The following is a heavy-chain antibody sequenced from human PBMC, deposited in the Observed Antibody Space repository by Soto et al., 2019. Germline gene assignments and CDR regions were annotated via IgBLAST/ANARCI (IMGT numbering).Heavy chain of an antibody. V-gene: IGHV3-64*01. Sequence: EVPLVESGGGLVQPGGSLRLSCAASGFTFSSYAMHWVRQAPGKGLEYVSAISSNGGSTYYANSVKGRFTISRDNSKNTLYLQMGSLRAEDMAVYYCARDPEPYSSSWYPGGMDVWGQGTTVTVSS. D-gene: IGHD6-13*01. J-gene: IGHJ6*02. CDR3: ARDPEPYSSSWYPGGMDV. CDR2: ISSNGGST. CDR1: GFTFSSYA.